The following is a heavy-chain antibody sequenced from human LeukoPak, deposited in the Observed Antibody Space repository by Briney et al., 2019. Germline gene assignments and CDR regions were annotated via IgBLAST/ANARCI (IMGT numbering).Heavy chain of an antibody. Sequence: SETLSLTCTVSGGSISSSSYHWGWIRQPPGKGLEWIGSIYYSGSTYYNPSLKSRVTISVDTSKNQFSLKLSSVTAADTAVYYCARHGYSSSWEFDYWGQGTLVTVSS. J-gene: IGHJ4*02. CDR2: IYYSGST. CDR3: ARHGYSSSWEFDY. D-gene: IGHD6-13*01. CDR1: GGSISSSSYH. V-gene: IGHV4-39*01.